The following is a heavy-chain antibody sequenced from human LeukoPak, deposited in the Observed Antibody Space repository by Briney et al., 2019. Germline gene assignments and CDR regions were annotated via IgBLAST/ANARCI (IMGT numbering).Heavy chain of an antibody. CDR2: ISYDGSNK. CDR1: GFTFSSYA. V-gene: IGHV3-30-3*01. CDR3: ARSNWNYGRGDY. J-gene: IGHJ4*02. D-gene: IGHD1-7*01. Sequence: GGSLRLSCAASGFTFSSYAMHWVRQAPGKGLEWVAVISYDGSNKYYADSVKGRFTISRDNSKNTLYLQMNSLRAEDTAVYYCARSNWNYGRGDYWGQGTLVTVSS.